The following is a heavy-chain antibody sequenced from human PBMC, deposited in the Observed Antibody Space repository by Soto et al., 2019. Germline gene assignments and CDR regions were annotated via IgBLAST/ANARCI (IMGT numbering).Heavy chain of an antibody. Sequence: SETLSLTCTVSGASISSSPYCWAWIRQPPGKGLEWVGSLCYSGNYYRPSLKSRVTISVDTSKSQLPLNLTSVTAADTAIYYCSRRAPEGFDPWGQGTLVTVSS. CDR1: GASISSSPYC. V-gene: IGHV4-39*01. CDR3: SRRAPEGFDP. J-gene: IGHJ5*02. CDR2: LCYSGN.